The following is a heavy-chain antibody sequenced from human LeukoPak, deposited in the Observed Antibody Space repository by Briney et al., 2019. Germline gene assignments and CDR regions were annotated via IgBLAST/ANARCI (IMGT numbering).Heavy chain of an antibody. CDR1: GFTFSNAW. CDR2: IKSKTDGGTT. V-gene: IGHV3-15*01. J-gene: IGHJ4*02. D-gene: IGHD2-2*01. Sequence: GGSLRLSCVASGFTFSNAWMSWVRQAPGKGLEWVGRIKSKTDGGTTDYAAPVKGRFTISRDDSKNTLYLQMNSLKTEDTAVYYCTTAISCGSSSCLHFDYWGQGTLVTVSS. CDR3: TTAISCGSSSCLHFDY.